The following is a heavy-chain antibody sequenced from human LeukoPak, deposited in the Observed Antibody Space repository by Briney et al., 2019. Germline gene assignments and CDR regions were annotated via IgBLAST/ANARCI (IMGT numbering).Heavy chain of an antibody. J-gene: IGHJ3*02. CDR3: AREPPLAAGEGFDI. D-gene: IGHD6-13*01. Sequence: ASVKVSCKASGYTFTGYYMHWVRQAPGQGLEWMGWINPNSGGTNYAQKFQGRVTMTRDTSISTAYMELSRLRSDDTAVYYCAREPPLAAGEGFDIWGQGTMVTVSS. CDR1: GYTFTGYY. V-gene: IGHV1-2*02. CDR2: INPNSGGT.